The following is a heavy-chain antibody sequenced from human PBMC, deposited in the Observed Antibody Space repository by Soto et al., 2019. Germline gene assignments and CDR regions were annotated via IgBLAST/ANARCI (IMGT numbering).Heavy chain of an antibody. Sequence: LRLSCAASGLIFSDVWMTWVRQAPGKGLEWVGRIKTKPDDGTIDYAAPVRGRFTISRDDSKNTLYLQMTSLTPDDAGVYYCTTSNLGVDFWGPGTLVTVSS. D-gene: IGHD1-1*01. J-gene: IGHJ4*02. V-gene: IGHV3-15*01. CDR2: IKTKPDDGTI. CDR3: TTSNLGVDF. CDR1: GLIFSDVW.